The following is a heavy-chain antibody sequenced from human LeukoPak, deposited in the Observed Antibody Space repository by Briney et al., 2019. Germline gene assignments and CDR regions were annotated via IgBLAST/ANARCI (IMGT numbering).Heavy chain of an antibody. Sequence: PEGSLRLSCAVSGFTFNDHYMIWIRRAPGKGLEWVSSISGSSNYIYYVDSVKGRFTISRDNAKNSLYLQMNYLRAEDTAVYYCAPYYYGSGSFSYGLDVWGQGTTVTVSS. CDR3: APYYYGSGSFSYGLDV. J-gene: IGHJ6*02. V-gene: IGHV3-11*06. D-gene: IGHD3-10*01. CDR1: GFTFNDHY. CDR2: ISGSSNYI.